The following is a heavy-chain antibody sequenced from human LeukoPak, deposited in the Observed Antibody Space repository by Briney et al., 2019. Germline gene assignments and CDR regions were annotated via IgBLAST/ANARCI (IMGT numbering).Heavy chain of an antibody. CDR1: GFTFSSYA. CDR3: ARDRYYCSSTSCYSSAYYYYYGMDV. CDR2: ISYDGSNK. D-gene: IGHD2-2*02. V-gene: IGHV3-30-3*01. J-gene: IGHJ6*02. Sequence: PGGSLRLSCAASGFTFSSYAMHWVRQAPGKGLEWVAVISYDGSNKYYADSVKGRFTISRDNSKNTLYLQMNSLRAEDTAVYYCARDRYYCSSTSCYSSAYYYYYGMDVWGQGTTVTVSS.